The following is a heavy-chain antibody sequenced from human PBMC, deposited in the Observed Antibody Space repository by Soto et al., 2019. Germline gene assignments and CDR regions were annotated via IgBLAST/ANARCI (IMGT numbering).Heavy chain of an antibody. V-gene: IGHV3-30*18. CDR1: GITFSSYD. CDR3: AKDYWPARGSGSPLDY. Sequence: GGSLRVSCAASGITFSSYDMHWVRQAPGKGLEWVAVISYDGSNKYYADSVKGRFTISRDNAKNTLYLQMSSLRAEDTAVYYCAKDYWPARGSGSPLDYWGQGTLVTVSS. J-gene: IGHJ4*02. D-gene: IGHD3-10*01. CDR2: ISYDGSNK.